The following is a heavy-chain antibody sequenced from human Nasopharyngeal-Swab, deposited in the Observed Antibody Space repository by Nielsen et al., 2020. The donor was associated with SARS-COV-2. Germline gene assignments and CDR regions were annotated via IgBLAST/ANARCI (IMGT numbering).Heavy chain of an antibody. J-gene: IGHJ2*01. D-gene: IGHD3-10*01. V-gene: IGHV4-34*01. CDR2: INHSGST. Sequence: SETLSLTCAVYGGSFSGYYWSWIGQPQGKGLERIGEINHSGSTNYNPSLKSRVTISVDTSKNQFSLKLSSVTAADTAVYYCARVAEFYYGSGSHYWYFDLWGRGTLVTVSS. CDR3: ARVAEFYYGSGSHYWYFDL. CDR1: GGSFSGYY.